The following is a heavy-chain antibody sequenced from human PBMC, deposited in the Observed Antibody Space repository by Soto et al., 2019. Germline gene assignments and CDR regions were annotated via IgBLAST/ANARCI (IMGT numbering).Heavy chain of an antibody. CDR2: ISGGGDRT. Sequence: EVQLLESGGGLVQPGGSLRLSCVGSGFTFINYAMNWVRQTPGKGLEWGSTISGGGDRTFDADPGKGRFTISRDNSKNTVNLQMNSLRADDTAVYYCARKVLGSTSRPDWWYFDLWGRGTLVTVSS. CDR1: GFTFINYA. CDR3: ARKVLGSTSRPDWWYFDL. D-gene: IGHD2-2*01. V-gene: IGHV3-23*01. J-gene: IGHJ2*01.